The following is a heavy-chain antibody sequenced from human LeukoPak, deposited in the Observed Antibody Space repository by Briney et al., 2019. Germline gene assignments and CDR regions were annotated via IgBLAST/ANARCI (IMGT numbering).Heavy chain of an antibody. CDR1: GGTFSSYA. CDR2: ISGSGGST. D-gene: IGHD3-22*01. V-gene: IGHV3-23*01. CDR3: AKDSRYYYDSSGYYPIYFDY. J-gene: IGHJ4*02. Sequence: SCKASGGTFSSYAMSWVRQAPGKGLEWVSAISGSGGSTYYADSVKGRFTISRDNSKNTLYLQMNSLRAEDTAVYYCAKDSRYYYDSSGYYPIYFDYWGQGTLVTVSS.